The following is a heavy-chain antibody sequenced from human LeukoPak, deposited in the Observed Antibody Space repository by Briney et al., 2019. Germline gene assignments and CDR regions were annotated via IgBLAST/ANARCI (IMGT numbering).Heavy chain of an antibody. Sequence: ASVKVSCRASGYTFTGYYMHWVRQAPGQGLEWMGWINPNSGGTNYAQKFQGRVTMTRDTSISTAYMELSRLRSDDTAVYYCARLYEWELISDYWGQGTLVTVSS. D-gene: IGHD1-26*01. J-gene: IGHJ4*02. CDR3: ARLYEWELISDY. V-gene: IGHV1-2*02. CDR2: INPNSGGT. CDR1: GYTFTGYY.